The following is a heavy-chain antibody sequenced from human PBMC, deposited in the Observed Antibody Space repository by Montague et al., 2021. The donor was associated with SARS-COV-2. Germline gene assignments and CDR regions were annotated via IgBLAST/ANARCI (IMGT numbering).Heavy chain of an antibody. D-gene: IGHD3-22*01. CDR2: IDHSEGT. V-gene: IGHV4-34*01. CDR3: ARGRRVYYESSGRLYYMDL. J-gene: IGHJ6*03. Sequence: SETLSLTCAASGGSFSNFYWIWVRQSPGKGLEWIGDIDHSEGTNYNPSLKGRVTISVDRSKNQFSLRLRSVTAADTAVYYCARGRRVYYESSGRLYYMDLWGEGTPVTVSS. CDR1: GGSFSNFY.